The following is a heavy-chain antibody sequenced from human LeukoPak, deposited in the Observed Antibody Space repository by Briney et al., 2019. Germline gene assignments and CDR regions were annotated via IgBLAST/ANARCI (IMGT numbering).Heavy chain of an antibody. V-gene: IGHV3-21*01. Sequence: PGGSLRLSCVASGFTFSTYSMNWVRQAPGKGLEWVSYISSSSDYIYYADSLKGRLTISRDNAKNSLYLQMSSLRAEDTAVYYCARAGGPGTVDYWGQGTLVTVSS. D-gene: IGHD6-13*01. CDR2: ISSSSDYI. J-gene: IGHJ4*02. CDR1: GFTFSTYS. CDR3: ARAGGPGTVDY.